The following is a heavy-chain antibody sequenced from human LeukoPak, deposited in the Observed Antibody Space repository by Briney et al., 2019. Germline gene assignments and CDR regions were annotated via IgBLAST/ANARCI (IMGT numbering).Heavy chain of an antibody. CDR3: AKDGGDVWSGHYLGLNWFDP. D-gene: IGHD3-3*01. V-gene: IGHV3-30*18. J-gene: IGHJ5*02. CDR1: GFTFSSYG. Sequence: PGRSLRLSCAASGFTFSSYGMHWVRQAPGKGLEWVAVISYDGGNKYYADSVKGRFTISRDNSKNTLYLQMNSLRAEDTAVYYCAKDGGDVWSGHYLGLNWFDPWGQGTLVTVSS. CDR2: ISYDGGNK.